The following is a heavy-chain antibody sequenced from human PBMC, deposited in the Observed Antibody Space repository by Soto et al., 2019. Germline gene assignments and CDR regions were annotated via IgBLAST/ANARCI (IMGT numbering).Heavy chain of an antibody. CDR2: INHSGST. J-gene: IGHJ5*02. Sequence: SETLSLTCAVYGGSFSGYYWSWIRQPPGKGLEWIGEINHSGSTNYNPSLKSRVTISVDTSKNQFSLKLSSVTAADTAVYYCARSGLVITMVRGYNWFDPWGQGTLVTVSS. CDR3: ARSGLVITMVRGYNWFDP. CDR1: GGSFSGYY. V-gene: IGHV4-34*01. D-gene: IGHD3-10*01.